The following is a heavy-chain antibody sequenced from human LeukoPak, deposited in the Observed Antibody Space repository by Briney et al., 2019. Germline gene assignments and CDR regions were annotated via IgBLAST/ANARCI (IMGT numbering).Heavy chain of an antibody. V-gene: IGHV3-30*02. CDR3: ARGGAAAGTALGY. CDR2: IRYDATNK. J-gene: IGHJ4*02. CDR1: GFTFSSYG. D-gene: IGHD6-13*01. Sequence: PGGSLRLSCAASGFTFSSYGMHWVRQAPGKGLEWVTFIRYDATNKYYADSVKGRFTISRDNAKNTLYLQMNSLRAEDTAVYYCARGGAAAGTALGYWGQGTLVTVSS.